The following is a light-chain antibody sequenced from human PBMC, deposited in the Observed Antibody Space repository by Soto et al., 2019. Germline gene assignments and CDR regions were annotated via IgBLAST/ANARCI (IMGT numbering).Light chain of an antibody. J-gene: IGKJ1*01. CDR2: DAS. Sequence: EVFLTQSPATLSVSPGDRATLSCGASQYIGSAVAWYHQRSGQAPRLLIFDASIRVPTTPARLSGSVYGTELTITISSMESEDFEVYFCQQYGDRTRTFGRGTKVDIK. CDR1: QYIGSA. V-gene: IGKV3-15*01. CDR3: QQYGDRTRT.